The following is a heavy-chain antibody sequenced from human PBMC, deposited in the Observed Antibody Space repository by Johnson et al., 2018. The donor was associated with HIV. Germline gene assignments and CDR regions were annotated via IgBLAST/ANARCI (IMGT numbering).Heavy chain of an antibody. Sequence: QVQLVESGGGVVQPGRSLRLSCAASGFTFSSYAMHWVRQATGKGLEWVAVISYDGSNKYYADSVKGRFTISRDNSKNTLYLQMNSLRAEDTAVYYCAREVKRYAFDIWGQGTMVTVSS. J-gene: IGHJ3*02. CDR1: GFTFSSYA. CDR2: ISYDGSNK. V-gene: IGHV3-30*04. CDR3: AREVKRYAFDI.